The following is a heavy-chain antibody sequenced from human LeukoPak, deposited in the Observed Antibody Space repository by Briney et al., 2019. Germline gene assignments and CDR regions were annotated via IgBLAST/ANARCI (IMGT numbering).Heavy chain of an antibody. D-gene: IGHD3-22*01. V-gene: IGHV1-8*03. J-gene: IGHJ3*02. Sequence: ASVRVSCKASVYSFTGYYMHWVRQATGQGLDWMGWMNPHSGNTGYAQKFQGRVTITRNTSISTAYMELSSLRSEDTAVYYCARGRYYDSSGYGAFDIWGQGTMVTVSS. CDR1: VYSFTGYY. CDR2: MNPHSGNT. CDR3: ARGRYYDSSGYGAFDI.